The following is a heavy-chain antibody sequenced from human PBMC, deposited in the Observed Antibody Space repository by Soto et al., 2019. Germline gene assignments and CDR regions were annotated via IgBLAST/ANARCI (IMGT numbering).Heavy chain of an antibody. CDR2: ISFDGTKK. V-gene: IGHV3-30-3*01. J-gene: IGHJ6*02. CDR1: GFTFNIYA. CDR3: AREDDYGYRYINYGLDV. D-gene: IGHD4-17*01. Sequence: QAQLVESGGGVVQPGRSLRLSCAASGFTFNIYALHGVRQAPGKGLEWVAVISFDGTKKYYSDSVKGRFTISRDNLKNTLYLQMNNLRVEDAALYFCAREDDYGYRYINYGLDVWGQGTTVTVSS.